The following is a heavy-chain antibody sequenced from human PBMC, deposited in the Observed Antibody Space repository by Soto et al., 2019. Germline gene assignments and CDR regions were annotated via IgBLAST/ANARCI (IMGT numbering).Heavy chain of an antibody. J-gene: IGHJ4*02. D-gene: IGHD4-17*01. CDR1: GYSFTSKD. CDR3: ARGRIFGFNDYEPLGGLDY. Sequence: RASVKVSCKASGYSFTSKDINWVRQATGQGLEWMGWMNPNSGNTGFAQKFQGRVTMTGSTSTSTAYMELSSLRSEDTAVYFCARGRIFGFNDYEPLGGLDYWGQTPPVTFST. CDR2: MNPNSGNT. V-gene: IGHV1-8*01.